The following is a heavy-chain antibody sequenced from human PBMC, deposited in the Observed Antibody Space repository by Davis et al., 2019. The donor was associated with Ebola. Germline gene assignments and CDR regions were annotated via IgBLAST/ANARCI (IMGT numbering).Heavy chain of an antibody. CDR1: GGSVSSGSYY. CDR3: ARGLRPGYSSGWYLDYFDY. CDR2: IYYSGST. Sequence: SETLSLTCTVSGGSVSSGSYYWSWIRQPPGKGLEWIGYIYYSGSTNYNPSLKSRVTISVDTSKNQFSLKLSSVTAADTAVYYCARGLRPGYSSGWYLDYFDYWGQGTLVTVSS. J-gene: IGHJ4*02. D-gene: IGHD6-19*01. V-gene: IGHV4-61*01.